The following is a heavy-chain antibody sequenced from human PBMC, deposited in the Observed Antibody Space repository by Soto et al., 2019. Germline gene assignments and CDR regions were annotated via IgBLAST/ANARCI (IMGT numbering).Heavy chain of an antibody. CDR1: GYKFTSYF. Sequence: ESLKISCKGSGYKFTSYFIGWVRQMPGKGLEWMGMIYPGDSDTRYSPSFQGQVAISADKSSSTAYLEWRSLRASDTAMYYCARLLYGDYVPKWFDPWGQGTLVTVSS. D-gene: IGHD4-17*01. J-gene: IGHJ5*02. V-gene: IGHV5-51*01. CDR2: IYPGDSDT. CDR3: ARLLYGDYVPKWFDP.